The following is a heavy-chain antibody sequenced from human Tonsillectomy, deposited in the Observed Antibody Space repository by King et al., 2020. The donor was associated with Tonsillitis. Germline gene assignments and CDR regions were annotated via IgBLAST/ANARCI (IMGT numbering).Heavy chain of an antibody. D-gene: IGHD5-12*01. CDR2: VNGDGSHT. CDR1: GFTFSNTW. J-gene: IGHJ5*02. CDR3: ARDIRLTGNWFDT. V-gene: IGHV3-74*01. Sequence: VQLVESGGDLVQPGGSLRLSCAVSGFTFSNTWMHWVRQAPGKGLVWVSRVNGDGSHTDYADSVKGRFTISRDNAKNTLYLQMDSLGAEDTGVYYCARDIRLTGNWFDTWGQGTLVTVSS.